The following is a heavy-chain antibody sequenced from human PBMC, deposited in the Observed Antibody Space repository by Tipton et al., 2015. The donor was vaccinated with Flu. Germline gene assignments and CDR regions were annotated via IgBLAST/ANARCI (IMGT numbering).Heavy chain of an antibody. D-gene: IGHD2-15*01. CDR2: IYPGDSDT. CDR3: ARQGVDDGFDF. CDR1: GHTFTSYW. V-gene: IGHV5-51*01. J-gene: IGHJ3*01. Sequence: QLVQSGAEVKKPGESLKISCKGSGHTFTSYWIGWVRQMPGKGLEWMGIIYPGDSDTRYSPSFLGQVTMSADKSTSTAYLQWSSLKASGTAMYYCARQGVDDGFDFWGQGTMVTVSS.